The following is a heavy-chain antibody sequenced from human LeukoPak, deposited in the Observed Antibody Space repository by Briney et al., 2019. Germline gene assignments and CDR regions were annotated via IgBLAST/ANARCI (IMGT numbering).Heavy chain of an antibody. CDR1: GFSFSDYY. Sequence: GGSLRLSCAVSGFSFSDYYMNWVRQAPGKGLEWVSCITSSTSYIFYADSVKGRFTISRDNAKNSLYLQMNSLRAEDTAVYYCARESDTGSYYAYWGQGTLVTVSS. D-gene: IGHD1-26*01. CDR2: ITSSTSYI. V-gene: IGHV3-21*01. J-gene: IGHJ4*02. CDR3: ARESDTGSYYAY.